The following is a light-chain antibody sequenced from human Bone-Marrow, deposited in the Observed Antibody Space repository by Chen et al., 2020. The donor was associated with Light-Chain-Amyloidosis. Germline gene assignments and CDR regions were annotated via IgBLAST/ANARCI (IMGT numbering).Light chain of an antibody. V-gene: IGLV2-14*01. CDR2: EVT. CDR3: SSYTITNTLV. J-gene: IGLJ1*01. CDR1: SSDVGGDNH. Sequence: QSALTQPASVSGSPGQSITISCTGTSSDVGGDNHVSWYQQHPDKAPKLMIYEVTNRPSWVPYRFSCSKSDNTASQTISGLQTEDEADYCCSSYTITNTLVFGSGTRVTVL.